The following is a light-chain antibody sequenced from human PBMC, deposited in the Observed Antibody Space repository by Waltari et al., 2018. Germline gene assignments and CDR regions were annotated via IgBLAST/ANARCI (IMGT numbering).Light chain of an antibody. CDR2: GAS. J-gene: IGKJ5*01. V-gene: IGKV3-20*01. CDR3: QQYGSSPPLT. Sequence: EMVLTQSPGTLSLSPGERATLSCRASQSVSSTYLAWSQQKPGQAPRLRIYGASTRATGIPDRFSGSASGTDFTLTISRLEPEDFAVYFCQQYGSSPPLTFGQGTRLEIK. CDR1: QSVSSTY.